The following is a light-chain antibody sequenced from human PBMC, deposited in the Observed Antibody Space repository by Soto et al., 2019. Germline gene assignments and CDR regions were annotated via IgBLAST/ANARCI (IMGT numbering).Light chain of an antibody. CDR3: QQYDSSPRT. CDR2: GAS. J-gene: IGKJ1*01. V-gene: IGKV3-20*01. Sequence: DIVLTQSPGTLPLSPGERATLSCRASQSVSSSYLAWYQQKPSQAPRFLVYGASSRATGIPDRFSGSGSGTDFALTISRLEPEDFAVYYCQQYDSSPRTFGQGTKVDIK. CDR1: QSVSSSY.